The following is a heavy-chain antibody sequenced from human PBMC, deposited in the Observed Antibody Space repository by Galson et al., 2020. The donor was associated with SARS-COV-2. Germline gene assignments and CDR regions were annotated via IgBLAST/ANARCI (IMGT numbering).Heavy chain of an antibody. D-gene: IGHD6-13*01. J-gene: IGHJ4*02. Sequence: GGSLRLSCAASGFTFSSYGMHWVRQAPGKGLEWVAVIWYDGSNKYYADSVKGRFTISRDNSKNTLYLQMNSLRAKDTAVYYCARESDSSSWEKYYFDYWGQGTLVTV. CDR3: ARESDSSSWEKYYFDY. V-gene: IGHV3-33*01. CDR2: IWYDGSNK. CDR1: GFTFSSYG.